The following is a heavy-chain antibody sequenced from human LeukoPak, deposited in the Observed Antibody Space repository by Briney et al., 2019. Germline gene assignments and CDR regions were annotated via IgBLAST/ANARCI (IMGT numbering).Heavy chain of an antibody. CDR3: ARDPALYCSSTICRREGMDV. V-gene: IGHV4-59*01. CDR1: GRSISSYD. J-gene: IGHJ6*02. D-gene: IGHD2-2*01. CDR2: IYYSGSN. Sequence: SETLSLTCTVSGRSISSYDWSWIRQPPGKGLEWIGYIYYSGSNNYNPSLKRRVTIPVDTSKNQFSLKLSSATAAYTAVYCCARDPALYCSSTICRREGMDVWGQGTTVTVSS.